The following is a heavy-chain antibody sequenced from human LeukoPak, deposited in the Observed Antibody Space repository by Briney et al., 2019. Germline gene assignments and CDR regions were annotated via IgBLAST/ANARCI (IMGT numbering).Heavy chain of an antibody. Sequence: ASVKVSCKASGGTFSSYAISWVRQAPGQGLEWLGWMSPNNGDTGYAQKFQGRVTMTRDTSTNTAYMELSALTSEDTAVYYCARNPPRTGDFNSLGQGALVTVSS. CDR3: ARNPPRTGDFNS. CDR1: GGTFSSYA. V-gene: IGHV1-8*02. D-gene: IGHD7-27*01. J-gene: IGHJ4*02. CDR2: MSPNNGDT.